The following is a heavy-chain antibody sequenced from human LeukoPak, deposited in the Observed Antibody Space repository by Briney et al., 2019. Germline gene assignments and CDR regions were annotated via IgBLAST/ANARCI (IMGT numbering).Heavy chain of an antibody. D-gene: IGHD3-10*01. CDR3: ASHYASRSYYPNWFDP. Sequence: ASVKVSCKASGCTFINYGISWVRQAPGQGLEWMGWISPYNGNTNYAQKFQGRVTMTTDTSTSTAYMELRSLRSDDTAVYYCASHYASRSYYPNWFDPWGQGTLVTVSS. V-gene: IGHV1-18*01. J-gene: IGHJ5*02. CDR1: GCTFINYG. CDR2: ISPYNGNT.